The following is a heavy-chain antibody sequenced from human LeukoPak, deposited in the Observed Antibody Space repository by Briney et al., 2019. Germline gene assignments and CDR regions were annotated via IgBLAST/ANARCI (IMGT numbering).Heavy chain of an antibody. CDR1: GCTFSSDA. CDR3: ANAFTRVSVTIFGAKSLYY. J-gene: IGHJ4*02. CDR2: ISGSGGST. Sequence: GGSLSLSCAASGCTFSSDAISWVRQAPGKGLELVSAISGSGGSTYYADSVKGRFTISRDNSKNTLYLQMNSLRAEDTAVYYCANAFTRVSVTIFGAKSLYYWGQGTLVTVSS. D-gene: IGHD3-3*01. V-gene: IGHV3-23*01.